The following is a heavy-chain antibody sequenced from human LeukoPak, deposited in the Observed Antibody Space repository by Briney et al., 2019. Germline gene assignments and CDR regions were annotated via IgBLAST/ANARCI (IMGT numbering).Heavy chain of an antibody. CDR3: ATAPRTYSGYDYDFDY. CDR1: GYTFTGYY. Sequence: GASVKVSCKASGYTFTGYYMHWVRQAPGQGLEWVGWINPNSGGTNYAQKFQGRVTMTRDTSISTAYMELSRLRSDDTAVYYCATAPRTYSGYDYDFDYWGQGTLVTVSS. V-gene: IGHV1-2*02. J-gene: IGHJ4*02. CDR2: INPNSGGT. D-gene: IGHD5-12*01.